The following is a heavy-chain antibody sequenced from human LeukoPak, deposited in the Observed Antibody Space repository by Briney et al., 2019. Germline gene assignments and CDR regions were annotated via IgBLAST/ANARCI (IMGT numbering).Heavy chain of an antibody. CDR3: TTDYTSGNPY. CDR1: GFTLSSYA. V-gene: IGHV3-23*01. J-gene: IGHJ4*02. D-gene: IGHD3-10*01. CDR2: LDNNGDNT. Sequence: GGSLRLSCAASGFTLSSYAMSWVRQAPGKGLEWVSGLDNNGDNTYYADSVKGRFTISRDNSKNTLYLQMNSLKTEDTAVYYCTTDYTSGNPYWGQGTLVTVSS.